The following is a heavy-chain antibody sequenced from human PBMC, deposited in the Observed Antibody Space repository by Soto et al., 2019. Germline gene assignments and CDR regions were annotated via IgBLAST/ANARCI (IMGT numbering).Heavy chain of an antibody. CDR3: ARAMRGLRHKLYYGMDV. V-gene: IGHV4-30-4*01. Sequence: SETLSLTCTVSGGSISSGDCYWSWIRQPPGKGQECIGYIYYSGSTYYNPSLKSRVTISVDTSKNQFSLKLSSVTAADTAVYYCARAMRGLRHKLYYGMDVWGQGTMVTVSS. CDR1: GGSISSGDCY. J-gene: IGHJ6*02. CDR2: IYYSGST. D-gene: IGHD5-12*01.